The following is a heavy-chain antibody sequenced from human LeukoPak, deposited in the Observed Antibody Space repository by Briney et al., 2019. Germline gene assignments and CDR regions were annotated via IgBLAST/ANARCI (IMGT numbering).Heavy chain of an antibody. D-gene: IGHD3-16*01. Sequence: SQTLSLTCTVSGGSISNYYWSWIRQPAGKGLEWIGRIYTSGSTNYNPSLKSRVTMSVDTSKNQFSLKLSSVTAADTAVYYCARYEDYYYYMDVWGKGTTVTVSS. CDR2: IYTSGST. J-gene: IGHJ6*03. CDR3: ARYEDYYYYMDV. CDR1: GGSISNYY. V-gene: IGHV4-4*07.